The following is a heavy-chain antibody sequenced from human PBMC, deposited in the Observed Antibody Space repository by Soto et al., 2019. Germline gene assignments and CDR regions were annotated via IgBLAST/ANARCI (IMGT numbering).Heavy chain of an antibody. J-gene: IGHJ4*02. CDR1: GYTFTSYA. CDR3: ARGSRLGAVEIEYYFDY. Sequence: ASVKVSCKASGYTFTSYAMHWVRQAPGQRLEWMGWINAGNGNTKYSQKFQGRVTITRDTSASTAYMELSSLRSEDTAVYYCARGSRLGAVEIEYYFDYWGQGTLVTVSS. V-gene: IGHV1-3*01. D-gene: IGHD3-16*01. CDR2: INAGNGNT.